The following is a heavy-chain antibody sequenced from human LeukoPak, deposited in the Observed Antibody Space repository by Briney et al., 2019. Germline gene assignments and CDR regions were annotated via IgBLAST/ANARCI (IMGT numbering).Heavy chain of an antibody. J-gene: IGHJ6*02. CDR1: GFTFSSYW. D-gene: IGHD1-26*01. CDR3: ARFRSGSSAANYGRDF. CDR2: INSDGSST. V-gene: IGHV3-74*01. Sequence: GGSLRLSCAASGFTFSSYWMHWVRQAPGKGLVWVSRINSDGSSTNYADSVKGRFTISRDNAKNTLYLQMNSLRVEDTAVYYWARFRSGSSAANYGRDFWGQGTTVTVSS.